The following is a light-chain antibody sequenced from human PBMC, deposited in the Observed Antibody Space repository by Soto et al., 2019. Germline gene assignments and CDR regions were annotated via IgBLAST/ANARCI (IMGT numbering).Light chain of an antibody. CDR2: GAS. CDR3: QQYGDSPLT. Sequence: IVMTQSPATLSVSPLEIATLSCRASQSVRSNLAWYQQKPGQAPRLLIYGASTRATGIPDRFSGSGSGTDFTLTISRLEPEDFAVYHCQQYGDSPLTFGGGTKVDIK. V-gene: IGKV3-20*01. J-gene: IGKJ4*01. CDR1: QSVRSN.